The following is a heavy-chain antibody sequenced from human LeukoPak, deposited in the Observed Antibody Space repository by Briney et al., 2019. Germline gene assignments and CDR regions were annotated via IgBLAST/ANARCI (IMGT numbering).Heavy chain of an antibody. Sequence: ASVKVSCKASGYTFSSYDINWVRQAPGQGLEWMGWVSPNSGNTGYAQKFQGRVTMTRDTSISTFYMEMSSLTSEDTAVYYCARGITAGVDYWGQGTLVTMSS. CDR3: ARGITAGVDY. CDR1: GYTFSSYD. J-gene: IGHJ4*02. CDR2: VSPNSGNT. V-gene: IGHV1-8*01. D-gene: IGHD1-1*01.